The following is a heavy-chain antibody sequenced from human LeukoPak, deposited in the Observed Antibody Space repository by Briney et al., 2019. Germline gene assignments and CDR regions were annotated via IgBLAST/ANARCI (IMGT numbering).Heavy chain of an antibody. V-gene: IGHV4-34*01. CDR2: INHNGGI. D-gene: IGHD3-10*01. CDR3: ASGFLAHFYGSSRHDY. CDR1: GGSFSDYY. J-gene: IGHJ4*02. Sequence: SETLSLTCAVYGGSFSDYYCAWFRQPPRKGREWIVEINHNGGINYNPSFKSRVTLSLDTSMNHVSLRLTSVTAAETGVYYCASGFLAHFYGSSRHDYWGQGTLVSVSS.